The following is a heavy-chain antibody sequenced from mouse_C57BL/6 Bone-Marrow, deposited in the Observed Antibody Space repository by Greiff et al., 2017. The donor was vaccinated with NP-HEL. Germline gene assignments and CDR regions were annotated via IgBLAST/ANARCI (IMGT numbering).Heavy chain of an antibody. V-gene: IGHV2-2*01. J-gene: IGHJ1*03. CDR2: IWSGGST. D-gene: IGHD1-1*01. CDR1: GFSLTSYG. CDR3: AREGSSYGYFDV. Sequence: QVQLKQSGPGLVQPSQSLSITCTVSGFSLTSYGVHWVRQSPGKGLEWLGVIWSGGSTDYNAAFISRLSISKDNSKSQVFFKMNSLQADDTAIYYCAREGSSYGYFDVWGTGTTVTVSS.